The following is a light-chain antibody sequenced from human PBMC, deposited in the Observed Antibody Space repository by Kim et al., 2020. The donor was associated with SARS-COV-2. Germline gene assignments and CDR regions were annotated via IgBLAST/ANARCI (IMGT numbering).Light chain of an antibody. V-gene: IGLV3-21*04. CDR2: YDS. CDR3: QVWDSSSDHRGV. J-gene: IGLJ2*01. Sequence: PGKTARIPCGGNNIGSKSVHWYQQKPGQAPVLVIYYDSDRPSGIPERFSGSNSGNTATLTISRVEAGDEADYYCQVWDSSSDHRGVFGGGTQLTVL. CDR1: NIGSKS.